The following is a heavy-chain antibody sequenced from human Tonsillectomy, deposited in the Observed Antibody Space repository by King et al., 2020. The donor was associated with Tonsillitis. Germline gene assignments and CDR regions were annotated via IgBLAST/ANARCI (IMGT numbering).Heavy chain of an antibody. V-gene: IGHV3-7*01. CDR3: ARFRQYGMDV. CDR1: GFTFSSYW. CDR2: IKQDGSEK. Sequence: QLVESGGGLVQPGGSLRLSCAVSGFTFSSYWMSWVRQAPGKGLEWVAKIKQDGSEKYYVDSVKGRFSISRDNAKNSLYLQMNSLRAEDTAVYYCARFRQYGMDVWGQGTTVTVSS. J-gene: IGHJ6*02.